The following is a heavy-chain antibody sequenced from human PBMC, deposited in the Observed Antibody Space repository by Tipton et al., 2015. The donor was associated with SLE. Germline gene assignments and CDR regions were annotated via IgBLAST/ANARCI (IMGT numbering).Heavy chain of an antibody. D-gene: IGHD3-16*01. CDR2: IYYSGST. J-gene: IGHJ4*02. CDR3: ARANWGMYYFDY. CDR1: DGSISSSSHY. Sequence: LRLSCTVSDGSISSSSHYWGWIRQPPGKGLEWIGSIYYSGSTYYNPSLKSRVTISVDTSKHQFSLKLSSVTAADTAVYYCARANWGMYYFDYWGQGTLVTVSS. V-gene: IGHV4-39*07.